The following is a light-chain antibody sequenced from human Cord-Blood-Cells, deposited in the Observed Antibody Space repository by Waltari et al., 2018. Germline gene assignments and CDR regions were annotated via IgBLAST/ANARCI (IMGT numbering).Light chain of an antibody. J-gene: IGLJ2*01. CDR1: KLGDKY. Sequence: SYELTQPPSVSVSPGQTASIPCSGDKLGDKYACWYQQKPGQSPVLVVYQGSKRPSGIPERFSGSNSGNTATLTISGTQAVDEADYYCQAWDSSIVVFGGGTKLTVL. V-gene: IGLV3-1*01. CDR3: QAWDSSIVV. CDR2: QGS.